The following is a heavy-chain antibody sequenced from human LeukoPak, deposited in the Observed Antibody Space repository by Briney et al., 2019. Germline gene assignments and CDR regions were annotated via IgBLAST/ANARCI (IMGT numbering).Heavy chain of an antibody. CDR1: GYTFTGYY. D-gene: IGHD3-16*01. Sequence: ASVRVSCEASGYTFTGYYMHWVRQAPGQGLEWMGWINPNSGGTNYAQKFQGWVTMTRDTSISTAYMELSRLRSDDTAVYYCAREGITLFDYWGQGTLVTVSS. V-gene: IGHV1-2*04. CDR3: AREGITLFDY. J-gene: IGHJ4*02. CDR2: INPNSGGT.